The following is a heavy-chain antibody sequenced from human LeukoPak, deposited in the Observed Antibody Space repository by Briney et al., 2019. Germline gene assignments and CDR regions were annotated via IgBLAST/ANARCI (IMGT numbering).Heavy chain of an antibody. J-gene: IGHJ4*02. D-gene: IGHD3-10*01. CDR1: GGSISSGGYS. Sequence: PSQTLSLTCAVSGGSISSGGYSWSWIRQPPGKGLEWIGYIYHSGSTYYNPSLKGRVTISVDRSKNQFSLKLSSVTAADTAVYYCARGAYYAYYFDYWGQGTLVTVSS. V-gene: IGHV4-30-2*01. CDR3: ARGAYYAYYFDY. CDR2: IYHSGST.